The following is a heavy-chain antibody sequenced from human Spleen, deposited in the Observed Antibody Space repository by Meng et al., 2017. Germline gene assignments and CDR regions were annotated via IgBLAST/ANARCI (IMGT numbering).Heavy chain of an antibody. D-gene: IGHD2-21*01. CDR2: INHSGST. CDR3: AREGRSHQVGVSVY. J-gene: IGHJ4*02. V-gene: IGHV4-34*01. CDR1: GWSFSGYY. Sequence: QVQLQQWGAGLLKPSETLSLTCAVYGWSFSGYYWSWIRQPPGKGLEWIGEINHSGSTNYNPSLKSRVTISVDTSKNQFSLKLRFVTAADTAVYYCAREGRSHQVGVSVYWGQGNLVTVSS.